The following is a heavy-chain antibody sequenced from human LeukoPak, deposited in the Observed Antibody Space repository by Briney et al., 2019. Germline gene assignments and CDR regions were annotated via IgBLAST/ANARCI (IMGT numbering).Heavy chain of an antibody. J-gene: IGHJ5*02. D-gene: IGHD3-3*01. CDR1: GYSFTLYA. CDR2: INTNTGNP. V-gene: IGHV7-4-1*02. Sequence: EASVKVSCKASGYSFTLYAMNWVRQAPGQGLEWMGWINTNTGNPTYAQGFTGRFVFSLDTSVSTAYLQITSLKAEDTAVYYCARDPPYSDFWSDYTIFDPWGQGTLVTVSS. CDR3: ARDPPYSDFWSDYTIFDP.